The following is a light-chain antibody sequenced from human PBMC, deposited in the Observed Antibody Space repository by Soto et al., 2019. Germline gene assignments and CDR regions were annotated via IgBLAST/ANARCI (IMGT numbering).Light chain of an antibody. CDR3: QQYTAWPLT. J-gene: IGKJ1*01. CDR2: GIS. CDR1: QSVTSNY. Sequence: EIVLAQSPGTLSLSPGEGATLSCRASQSVTSNYLAWYQQKPGKAPRLLIHGISNRATGVPDRFSGSGSGTDFTLTISRLEPEDFAVDYCQQYTAWPLTFGQGTKVDIK. V-gene: IGKV3-20*01.